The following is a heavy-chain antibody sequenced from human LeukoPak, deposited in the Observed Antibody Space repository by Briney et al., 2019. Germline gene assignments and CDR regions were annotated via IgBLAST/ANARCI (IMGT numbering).Heavy chain of an antibody. J-gene: IGHJ4*02. D-gene: IGHD6-6*01. Sequence: ASVKVSCKASGYTFTGYYMHWVRQAPGQGLEWMGRINPNSGGTNYAQKFQGRVTMTRDTSISTAYMELSRLRSDDTAVYYCARDKEYSSSPGDYWGQGTRVTVSS. CDR2: INPNSGGT. V-gene: IGHV1-2*06. CDR1: GYTFTGYY. CDR3: ARDKEYSSSPGDY.